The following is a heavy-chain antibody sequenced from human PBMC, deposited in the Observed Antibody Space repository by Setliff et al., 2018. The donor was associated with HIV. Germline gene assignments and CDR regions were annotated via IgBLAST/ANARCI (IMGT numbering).Heavy chain of an antibody. D-gene: IGHD6-19*01. CDR2: ISNRGYYT. CDR1: GVWFRKYA. V-gene: IGHV3-11*06. J-gene: IGHJ4*02. CDR3: AKDLKDSGWNILGGFY. Sequence: PGGSLRLSCAGSGVWFRKYAISWVRQAPGKGLEWVSGISNRGYYTYYADSVKGRFTISRDNAKNSLDLQMNSLRAEDTAVCYCAKDLKDSGWNILGGFYWGQGTLVTVSS.